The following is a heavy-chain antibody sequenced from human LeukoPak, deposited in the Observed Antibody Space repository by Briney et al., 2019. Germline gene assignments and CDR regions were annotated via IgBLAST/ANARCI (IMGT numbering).Heavy chain of an antibody. Sequence: GGSLRLSCAASGFTFRSYAMSWVRQAPGKGLEWVSTISGGGGSTDYADSVKGRFTISRDSSRNTLYLQMNSLRAEDTAVYYCANRATSYFAYWGQGTLVTVSS. J-gene: IGHJ4*02. D-gene: IGHD5-12*01. CDR3: ANRATSYFAY. CDR1: GFTFRSYA. V-gene: IGHV3-23*01. CDR2: ISGGGGST.